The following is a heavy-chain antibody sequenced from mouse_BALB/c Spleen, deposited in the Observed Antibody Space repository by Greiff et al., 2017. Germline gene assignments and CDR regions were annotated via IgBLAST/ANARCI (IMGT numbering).Heavy chain of an antibody. V-gene: IGHV5-9-3*01. CDR3: ARRGDGYSYAMDY. CDR2: ISSGGSYT. CDR1: GFTFSSYA. J-gene: IGHJ4*01. Sequence: EVQLVESGGGLVKPGGSLKLSCAASGFTFSSYAMSWVRQTPEKRLEWVATISSGGSYTYYPDSVKGRFTISRDNAKNTLYLQMSSLRSEDTAMYYCARRGDGYSYAMDYWGQGTSVTVSS. D-gene: IGHD2-3*01.